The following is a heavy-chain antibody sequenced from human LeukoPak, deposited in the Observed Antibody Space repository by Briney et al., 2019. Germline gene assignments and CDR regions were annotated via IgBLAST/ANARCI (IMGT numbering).Heavy chain of an antibody. Sequence: SVKVSCKSSGGTFSSYAISWVRQPPGQGLEWVGGIIRIFGTSNYAQKVQGRVTITRNTAKSTAYMELSSLRSEDTVVYYCARGPLYRRQYIFFCCWGQGTLVTVSS. V-gene: IGHV1-69*05. J-gene: IGHJ4*02. D-gene: IGHD3-9*01. CDR2: IIRIFGTS. CDR3: ARGPLYRRQYIFFCC. CDR1: GGTFSSYA.